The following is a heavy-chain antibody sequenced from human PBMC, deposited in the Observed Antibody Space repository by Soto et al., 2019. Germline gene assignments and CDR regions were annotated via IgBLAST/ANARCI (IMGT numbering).Heavy chain of an antibody. V-gene: IGHV1-18*01. Sequence: ASVKVSCKASGYTFTSYGISWVRQAPGQGLEWMGWISAYNGNTNYAQKLQGRVTMTTDTSTSTAYMELRSLRSDDTAVYYCARVKEIAAAGKNWFDPWGQGTLVTVS. CDR3: ARVKEIAAAGKNWFDP. D-gene: IGHD6-13*01. CDR2: ISAYNGNT. J-gene: IGHJ5*02. CDR1: GYTFTSYG.